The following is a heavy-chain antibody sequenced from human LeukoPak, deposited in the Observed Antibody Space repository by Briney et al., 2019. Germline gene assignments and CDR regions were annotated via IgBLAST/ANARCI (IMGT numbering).Heavy chain of an antibody. CDR3: SRDLLWFGELPGAFDI. CDR2: ISAYNGNT. D-gene: IGHD3-10*01. V-gene: IGHV1-18*01. J-gene: IGHJ3*02. CDR1: GYTFTSYG. Sequence: SVKVSCKASGYTFTSYGISWVRQAPGQGLEWMGWISAYNGNTNYAQKLQGRVTMTTETSTRTAYMELRSLRSDDTAVYYCSRDLLWFGELPGAFDIWGQGTMVTVSS.